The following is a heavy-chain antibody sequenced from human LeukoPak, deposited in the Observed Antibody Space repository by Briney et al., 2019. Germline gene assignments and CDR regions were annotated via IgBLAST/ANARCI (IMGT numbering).Heavy chain of an antibody. V-gene: IGHV3-74*01. CDR2: INSDGSST. CDR3: ARGRGSGSSDY. CDR1: GFTFSSYS. J-gene: IGHJ4*02. D-gene: IGHD3-10*01. Sequence: GVSLRLSCAPSGFTFSSYSMNWVRQAPGKGLEWVSRINSDGSSTIYAASVKGRFTISRDNAKNTLYLQMNSLRAEDTAVYYCARGRGSGSSDYWGQGTLVTVSS.